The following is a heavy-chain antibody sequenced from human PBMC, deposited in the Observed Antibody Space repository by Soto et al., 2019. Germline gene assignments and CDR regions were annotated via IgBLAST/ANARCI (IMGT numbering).Heavy chain of an antibody. CDR3: TRQMSDYYDSSCYYYGWYFDL. CDR1: GFTFSGSA. Sequence: GGSLRLSXAASGFTFSGSAMHWVRQASGKGLEWVGRIRSRANSYATAYAASVKGRFTISRDDSKNTAYLQMNSLKTEDTAVYYCTRQMSDYYDSSCYYYGWYFDLWGRGTLVTVSS. D-gene: IGHD3-22*01. V-gene: IGHV3-73*01. CDR2: IRSRANSYAT. J-gene: IGHJ2*01.